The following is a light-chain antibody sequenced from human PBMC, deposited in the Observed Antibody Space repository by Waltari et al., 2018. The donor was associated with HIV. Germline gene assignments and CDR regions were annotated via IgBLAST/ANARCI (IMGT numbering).Light chain of an antibody. CDR2: NNK. CDR3: AAWDDSLNGVV. Sequence: QSVLTQPPSASGTPGPRVTISCSGSNSNIGSNIVNWYQQLPGTAPKLLIYNNKQRPSGVPDRISGSKSGTSASLAISGLQSEDEADYYCAAWDDSLNGVVFGGGTKLTVL. J-gene: IGLJ2*01. CDR1: NSNIGSNI. V-gene: IGLV1-44*01.